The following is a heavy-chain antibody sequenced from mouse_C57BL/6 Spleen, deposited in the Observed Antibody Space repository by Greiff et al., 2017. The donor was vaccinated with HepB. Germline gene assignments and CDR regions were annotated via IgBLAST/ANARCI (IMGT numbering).Heavy chain of an antibody. CDR2: IRNKANGYTT. J-gene: IGHJ4*01. CDR3: ARYYSEAMDY. V-gene: IGHV7-3*01. Sequence: EVKLEESGGGLVQPGGSLSLSCAASGFTFTDYYMSWVRQPPGKALEWLGYIRNKANGYTTEYSASVKGRFTISRDNSQSILYLQINALRAEDSATYYCARYYSEAMDYWGQGTSVTVSS. CDR1: GFTFTDYY. D-gene: IGHD2-1*01.